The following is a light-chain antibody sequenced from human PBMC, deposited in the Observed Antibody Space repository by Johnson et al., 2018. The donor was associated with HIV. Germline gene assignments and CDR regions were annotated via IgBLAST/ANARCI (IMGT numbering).Light chain of an antibody. V-gene: IGLV1-51*01. Sequence: QSVLTQPPSASAAPGQKVTISCSGSSSNIGNNYVSWYQQLPGTAPKLLIYDNNKRPSGIPDRFSGSKSGTSATLGITGLQTGDEADYYGGTWDSSLSAGGDVCGTVTKVTVL. CDR1: SSNIGNNY. CDR3: GTWDSSLSAGGDV. CDR2: DNN. J-gene: IGLJ1*01.